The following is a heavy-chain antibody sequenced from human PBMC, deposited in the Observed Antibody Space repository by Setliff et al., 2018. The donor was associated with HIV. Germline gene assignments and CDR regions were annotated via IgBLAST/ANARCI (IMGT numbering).Heavy chain of an antibody. CDR3: ASSYPNYNYGNYDFWSGYYHDDAFDI. D-gene: IGHD3-3*01. J-gene: IGHJ3*02. V-gene: IGHV3-30*04. Sequence: GGSLRLSCAASAFTFSNYNIHWVRQAPGKGLEWVAFISYDGNRKYYADSVKGRFTISRDNSKNTLYLQMDCLRTEDTAVYYCASSYPNYNYGNYDFWSGYYHDDAFDIWGQGTMVTVSS. CDR1: AFTFSNYN. CDR2: ISYDGNRK.